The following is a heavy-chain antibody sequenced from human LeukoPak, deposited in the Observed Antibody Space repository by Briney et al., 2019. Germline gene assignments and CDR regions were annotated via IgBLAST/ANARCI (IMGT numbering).Heavy chain of an antibody. V-gene: IGHV3-9*01. D-gene: IGHD3-22*01. Sequence: GRSLRLSCVASGFTFEDYAMHWVRHAPGKGLEWVSGISWNSGSIDYADSVKGRFTISRDNAKNTLYLQMNSLRAEDTAVYYCARFDRGDAFDIWGQGTMVTVSS. J-gene: IGHJ3*02. CDR2: ISWNSGSI. CDR3: ARFDRGDAFDI. CDR1: GFTFEDYA.